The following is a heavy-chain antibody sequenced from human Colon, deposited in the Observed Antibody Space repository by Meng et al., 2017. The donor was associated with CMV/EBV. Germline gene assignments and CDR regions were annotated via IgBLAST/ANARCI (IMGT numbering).Heavy chain of an antibody. Sequence: QLTLQESGPTLVKPTQTLTLTCSFSGFSLTTGGEGVGWIRQPPGKALEWLGIIYWDDDNRYSPSLKGRITLSKDTSNNHVVFIMTNMDPVDTATYYCAHRRVGVDAFDVWGQGTMVTVSS. V-gene: IGHV2-5*02. CDR3: AHRRVGVDAFDV. D-gene: IGHD5/OR15-5a*01. CDR2: IYWDDDN. CDR1: GFSLTTGGEG. J-gene: IGHJ3*01.